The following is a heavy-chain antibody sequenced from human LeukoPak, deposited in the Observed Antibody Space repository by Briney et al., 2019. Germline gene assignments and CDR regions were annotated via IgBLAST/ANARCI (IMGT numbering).Heavy chain of an antibody. V-gene: IGHV3-7*03. CDR2: IKQDGSEK. J-gene: IGHJ4*02. CDR3: ARDIAVAGRYYFDY. CDR1: GFIFSSYW. Sequence: GGSLRLSCAASGFIFSSYWMSWVRQAPGKGLEWVANIKQDGSEKYYVDSVKGRFTISRDNAKNSLYLQMNSLRAEDTAVYYCARDIAVAGRYYFDYWGQGTLVTVSS. D-gene: IGHD6-19*01.